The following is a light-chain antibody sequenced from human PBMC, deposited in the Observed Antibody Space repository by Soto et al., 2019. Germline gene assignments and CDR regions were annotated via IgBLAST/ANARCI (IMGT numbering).Light chain of an antibody. Sequence: QSVLTQPASVSGSPVQSITISCTGTSSDVGSYNLVSWYQQHPGKAPKLMIYEGSKRPSGVSNRFSGSKSGNTASLTISGLQAEDEADYYCCSYAGSSTFYVLGTGTKVTVL. CDR1: SSDVGSYNL. J-gene: IGLJ1*01. CDR2: EGS. CDR3: CSYAGSSTFYV. V-gene: IGLV2-23*01.